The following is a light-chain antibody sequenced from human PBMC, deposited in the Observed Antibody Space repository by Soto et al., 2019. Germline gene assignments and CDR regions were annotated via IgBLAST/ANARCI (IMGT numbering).Light chain of an antibody. Sequence: DIQMTQSPSTLSASVGDRVTITCRASQSIRSWLAWYQQKPGKAPKLLIYKASTLESGVPSRFSGSGSGTEFTLTISGLQPDDFATYYCQQYDSYPWTFGQGTKVEF. CDR3: QQYDSYPWT. CDR2: KAS. CDR1: QSIRSW. V-gene: IGKV1-5*03. J-gene: IGKJ1*01.